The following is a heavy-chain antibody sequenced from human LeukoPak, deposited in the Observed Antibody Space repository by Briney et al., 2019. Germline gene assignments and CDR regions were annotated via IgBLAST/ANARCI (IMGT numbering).Heavy chain of an antibody. V-gene: IGHV4-59*01. J-gene: IGHJ4*02. CDR2: IYYSGST. CDR3: AGGDYYYDSSGLGY. CDR1: GGSISSYY. D-gene: IGHD3-22*01. Sequence: SETLSLTCTVSGGSISSYYWSWIRQPPGKGLEWIGYIYYSGSTNYNPSLKSRVTISVDTSKNQFSLKLSSVTAADPAVYYCAGGDYYYDSSGLGYWGQGTLVTVSS.